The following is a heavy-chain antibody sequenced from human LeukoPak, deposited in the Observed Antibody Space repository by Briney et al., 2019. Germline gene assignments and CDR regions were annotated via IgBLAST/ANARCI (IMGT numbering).Heavy chain of an antibody. D-gene: IGHD1-1*01. J-gene: IGHJ4*02. Sequence: SETLSLTCTVSGVSINTYFWSAIRQPPGKGLEWIGYVYYNGITNYNPSLKSRVSISLDTSKNQFSLRLNSVTAAETAVYYCVSQLGGTTFHWGQGTLVTVSS. CDR2: VYYNGIT. CDR3: VSQLGGTTFH. CDR1: GVSINTYF. V-gene: IGHV4-59*01.